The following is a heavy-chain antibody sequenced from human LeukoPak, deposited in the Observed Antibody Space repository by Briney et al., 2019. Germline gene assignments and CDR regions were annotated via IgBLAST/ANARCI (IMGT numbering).Heavy chain of an antibody. CDR2: ISSSGSTI. Sequence: GGSLRLSCAASGFTVSTNYMSWVRQAPGKGLEWVSYISSSGSTIYYADSVKGRFTISRDNAKNSLYLQMNSLRAEDTAVYYCARDYYDSSGYDGYFQHWGQGTLVTVSS. CDR1: GFTVSTNY. CDR3: ARDYYDSSGYDGYFQH. V-gene: IGHV3-11*04. J-gene: IGHJ1*01. D-gene: IGHD3-22*01.